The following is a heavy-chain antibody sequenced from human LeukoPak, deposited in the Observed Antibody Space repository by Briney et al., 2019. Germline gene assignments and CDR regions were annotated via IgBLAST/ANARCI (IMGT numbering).Heavy chain of an antibody. Sequence: PSETLSLTCAVSGYSISCGYYWGWIRQPPGKGLEWIGSIYHSGSTYYNPSLKSRVTISVDTSKNQFSLKLSSVTAADTAVYYCARDASKGALDYWGQGTLVTVSS. V-gene: IGHV4-38-2*02. J-gene: IGHJ4*02. CDR3: ARDASKGALDY. CDR1: GYSISCGYY. D-gene: IGHD3-16*01. CDR2: IYHSGST.